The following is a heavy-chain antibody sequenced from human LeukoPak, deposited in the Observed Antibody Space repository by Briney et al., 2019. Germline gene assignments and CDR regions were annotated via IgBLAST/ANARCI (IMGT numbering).Heavy chain of an antibody. CDR1: GGSISSGGYS. CDR3: ARAKYSSSWYYFDY. D-gene: IGHD6-13*01. J-gene: IGHJ4*02. CDR2: IYHSGST. Sequence: PSETLSLTCAVSGGSISSGGYSWSWIRQPPGKGLEWIGYIYHSGSTYYNPSLKSRVTISVDRSKNQFSLKLSSVTAAGTAVYYSARAKYSSSWYYFDYWGQGTLVTVSS. V-gene: IGHV4-30-2*01.